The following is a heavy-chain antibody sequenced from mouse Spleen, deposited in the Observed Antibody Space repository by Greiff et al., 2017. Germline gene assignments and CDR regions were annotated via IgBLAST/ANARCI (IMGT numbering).Heavy chain of an antibody. CDR3: ARERDGYYGNAMDY. Sequence: VKLMESGPGLVQPSQSLSITCTVSGFSLTSYGVHWVRQSPGKGLEWLGVIWSGGSTDYNAAFISRLSISKDNSKSQVFFKMNSLQADDTAIYYCARERDGYYGNAMDYWGQGTSVTVSS. CDR1: GFSLTSYG. CDR2: IWSGGST. V-gene: IGHV2-2*01. J-gene: IGHJ4*01. D-gene: IGHD2-3*01.